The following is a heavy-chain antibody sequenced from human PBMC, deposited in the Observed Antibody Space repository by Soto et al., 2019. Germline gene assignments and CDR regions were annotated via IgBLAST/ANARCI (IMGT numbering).Heavy chain of an antibody. V-gene: IGHV5-51*01. CDR1: GYSFSTYW. CDR3: ARSQRFFDWLLYGLYFDN. J-gene: IGHJ4*02. CDR2: IYPGDSDT. Sequence: GESLKISCQGSGYSFSTYWIGWVRQMPGKGLEWMGIIYPGDSDTRYSPSFQGQVTISVDESLTTTYLQWSSLKASDTAMYYCARSQRFFDWLLYGLYFDNWGQGTLVTVSS. D-gene: IGHD3-9*01.